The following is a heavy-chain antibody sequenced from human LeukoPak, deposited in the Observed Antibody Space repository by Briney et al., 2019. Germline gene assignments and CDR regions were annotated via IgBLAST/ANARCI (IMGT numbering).Heavy chain of an antibody. CDR2: INWNGGST. CDR1: GFTFDDYG. J-gene: IGHJ3*02. V-gene: IGHV3-20*01. D-gene: IGHD2-2*01. Sequence: GGSLRLSCAASGFTFDDYGMSWVRQAPGKGLEWVSGINWNGGSTGYADSVKGRFTISRDNAKNSLYLQMNSLRAEDTALYHRAREGGIVVVPAAPEHAFDIWGQGTMVTVSS. CDR3: AREGGIVVVPAAPEHAFDI.